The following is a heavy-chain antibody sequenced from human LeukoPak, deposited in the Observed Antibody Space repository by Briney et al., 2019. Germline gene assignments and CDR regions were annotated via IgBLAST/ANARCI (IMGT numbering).Heavy chain of an antibody. CDR1: GGSISSSNW. Sequence: SGTLSLTCAVSGGSISSSNWWSWVRQPPGKGLEWIGEIYHSGSTNYNPSLKSRVTISVDKSKNQFSLKLSSVTAADTAVYYCARALPDCSSTSCYPRNYYYYYYMDVWGKGTTVTVSS. J-gene: IGHJ6*03. V-gene: IGHV4-4*02. CDR2: IYHSGST. D-gene: IGHD2-2*01. CDR3: ARALPDCSSTSCYPRNYYYYYYMDV.